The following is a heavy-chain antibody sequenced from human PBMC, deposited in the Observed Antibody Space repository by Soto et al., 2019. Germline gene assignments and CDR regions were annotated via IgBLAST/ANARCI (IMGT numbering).Heavy chain of an antibody. D-gene: IGHD6-19*01. V-gene: IGHV5-51*01. CDR3: ARLFDTSGWYDY. CDR2: IYPGDSDT. J-gene: IGHJ4*02. Sequence: GESLKISCKGSGYSFTSYWIGWVRQMPGKGLERMGIIYPGDSDTRYSPSFQGQVTISADKSITTTYLQWSSLKASDTAIYYCARLFDTSGWYDYWGQGTMVTVSS. CDR1: GYSFTSYW.